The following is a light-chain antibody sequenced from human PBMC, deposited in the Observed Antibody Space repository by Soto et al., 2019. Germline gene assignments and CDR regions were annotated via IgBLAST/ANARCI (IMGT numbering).Light chain of an antibody. Sequence: DIVMTQSPLSLPVTPGEPASISCRSSRNLMHSNGYNYLDWYLQKPGQSPQLLIYLGSNRASGVPDRLSGSGSGTDFILRISRVEAEDVGVYYCMQTLQTPTFRQGTKVDIK. V-gene: IGKV2-28*01. CDR3: MQTLQTPT. CDR1: RNLMHSNGYNY. J-gene: IGKJ1*01. CDR2: LGS.